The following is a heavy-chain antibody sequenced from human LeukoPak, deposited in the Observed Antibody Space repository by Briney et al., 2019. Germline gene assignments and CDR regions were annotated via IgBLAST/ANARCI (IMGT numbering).Heavy chain of an antibody. Sequence: SETLSLTCTVSGRSISSSSYYWGWIRQPPVKGLEWIGSIYYSGSTYYNPSIKSRVTISVDTSKNQFSLKLSSVTAADTAVYYCARDRVAMAAAGTGAFDIWGQGTMVTVSS. D-gene: IGHD6-13*01. J-gene: IGHJ3*02. CDR1: GRSISSSSYY. CDR2: IYYSGST. V-gene: IGHV4-39*07. CDR3: ARDRVAMAAAGTGAFDI.